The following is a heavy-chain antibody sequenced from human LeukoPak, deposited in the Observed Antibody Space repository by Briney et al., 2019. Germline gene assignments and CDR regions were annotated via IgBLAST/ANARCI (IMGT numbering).Heavy chain of an antibody. Sequence: PGGSLRLSCAASGFTFSSYAMHWVRQAPGKGLEWVAVISYDGSNKYYADSVKGRFTISRDNSKNTLYLQMNSLRAGDTAVYYCARASFYDFWSGFNWFDPWGQGTLVTVSS. CDR2: ISYDGSNK. D-gene: IGHD3-3*01. CDR3: ARASFYDFWSGFNWFDP. V-gene: IGHV3-30-3*01. J-gene: IGHJ5*02. CDR1: GFTFSSYA.